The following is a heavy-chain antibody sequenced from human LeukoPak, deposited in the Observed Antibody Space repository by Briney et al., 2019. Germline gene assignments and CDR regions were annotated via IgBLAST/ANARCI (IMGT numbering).Heavy chain of an antibody. V-gene: IGHV4-39*07. CDR1: GDSISNKIYY. CDR2: LSSSGSV. J-gene: IGHJ6*02. D-gene: IGHD3-3*01. Sequence: SETLSLTCTVSGDSISNKIYYWGWIRQPPGKGLEWIGSLSSSGSVYYNPSLKSRVTISVDTSKNQFSLKLSSVTAADTAVYYCARGRKGSGYFPTQTYYYYGMDVWGQGTTVTVSS. CDR3: ARGRKGSGYFPTQTYYYYGMDV.